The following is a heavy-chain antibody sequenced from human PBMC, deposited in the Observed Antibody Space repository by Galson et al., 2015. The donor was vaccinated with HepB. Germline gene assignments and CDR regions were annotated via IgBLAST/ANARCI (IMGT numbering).Heavy chain of an antibody. CDR3: ANSLECYDFWGRRDAFDF. CDR1: GFTFSSRA. Sequence: SLRLSCAASGFTFSSRAMHWVRQAPGKGLEWVAVISYDGSNKYYADSVKGRFTISRDNFRNTLYLQMNSLRPEDTAVYYCANSLECYDFWGRRDAFDFWGQGTMVTVSS. D-gene: IGHD3-3*01. V-gene: IGHV3-30*18. J-gene: IGHJ3*01. CDR2: ISYDGSNK.